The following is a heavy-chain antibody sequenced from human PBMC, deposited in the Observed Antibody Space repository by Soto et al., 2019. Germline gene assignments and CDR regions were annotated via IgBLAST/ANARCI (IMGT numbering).Heavy chain of an antibody. D-gene: IGHD6-6*01. CDR3: GRRSIAARLEHYFDY. J-gene: IGHJ4*02. V-gene: IGHV4-34*01. Sequence: SETLSLTCAVYGGSFSGYYWSWIRQPPGKGLEWIGEINHSGSTNYNPSLKSRVTISVDTSKNQFSLKLSSVTAADTAVYYCGRRSIAARLEHYFDYWGQGTLVTVSS. CDR1: GGSFSGYY. CDR2: INHSGST.